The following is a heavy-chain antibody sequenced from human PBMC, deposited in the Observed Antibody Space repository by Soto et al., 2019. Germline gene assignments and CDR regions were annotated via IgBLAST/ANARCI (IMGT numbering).Heavy chain of an antibody. V-gene: IGHV3-23*01. CDR3: AKGRGGSGSLTPRVDF. J-gene: IGHJ4*02. CDR1: GFNFRTYA. CDR2: ISGGGDTT. Sequence: VGSLRLSCSASGFNFRTYAMHWVRQAPGKGLEWVSAISGGGDTTSYADSVKGRFTVSRDGSKNTLYLQMSSLRAEDTALYYCAKGRGGSGSLTPRVDFWGQGTLVTVSS. D-gene: IGHD3-10*01.